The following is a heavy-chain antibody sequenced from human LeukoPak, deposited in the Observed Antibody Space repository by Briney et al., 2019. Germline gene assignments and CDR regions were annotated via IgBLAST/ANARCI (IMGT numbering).Heavy chain of an antibody. V-gene: IGHV4-39*07. CDR2: IYYSGST. J-gene: IGHJ4*02. D-gene: IGHD6-19*01. CDR1: GDSISGSSDY. CDR3: ARGGQGRIAVADGGFDY. Sequence: SETLSLTCTVSGDSISGSSDYWGWIRQPPGKGLEWIGSIYYSGSTYYNPSLKSRVTISVDTSKNQFSLKLSSVTAADTAVYYCARGGQGRIAVADGGFDYWGQGTLVTVSS.